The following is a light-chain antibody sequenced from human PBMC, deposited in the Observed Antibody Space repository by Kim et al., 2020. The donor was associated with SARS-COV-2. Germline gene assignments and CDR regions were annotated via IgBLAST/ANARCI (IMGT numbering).Light chain of an antibody. CDR3: QQYYSTWT. CDR2: DAS. Sequence: AIQLTQSPSSLSASVGDRVTITCRASQGISSALAWYQQKPGKAPKLLIYDASSLESGVPSRFSGSGSGTDFTLTISSLQAEDVAVYYCQQYYSTWTFGQGTKVDIK. J-gene: IGKJ1*01. CDR1: QGISSA. V-gene: IGKV1-13*02.